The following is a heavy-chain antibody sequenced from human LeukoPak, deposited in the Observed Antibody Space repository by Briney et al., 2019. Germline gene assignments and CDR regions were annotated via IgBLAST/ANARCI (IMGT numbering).Heavy chain of an antibody. J-gene: IGHJ4*02. CDR2: IYYSGST. D-gene: IGHD5-24*01. Sequence: SETLSLTCTVSGGSISSYYWSWIRQPPGKGLEWIGYIYYSGSTNYNPSLKSRVTISVDTSKNQFSLKLSSVTAADTAVYYCARGRVEMATIDFDYWGQGTLVTVSS. CDR3: ARGRVEMATIDFDY. V-gene: IGHV4-59*01. CDR1: GGSISSYY.